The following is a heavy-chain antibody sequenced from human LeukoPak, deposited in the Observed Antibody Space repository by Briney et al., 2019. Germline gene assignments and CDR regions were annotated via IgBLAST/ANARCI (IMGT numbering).Heavy chain of an antibody. V-gene: IGHV4-34*01. Sequence: PSEALSLTCAVYGGSFSGYYWSWIRQPPGKGLEWIGEINHSGSTNYNPSLKSRVTISVDTSKNQFSLKLSSVTAADTAVYYCASGRSSYYFDYWGQGTLVTVSS. CDR3: ASGRSSYYFDY. CDR1: GGSFSGYY. J-gene: IGHJ4*02. D-gene: IGHD2-2*01. CDR2: INHSGST.